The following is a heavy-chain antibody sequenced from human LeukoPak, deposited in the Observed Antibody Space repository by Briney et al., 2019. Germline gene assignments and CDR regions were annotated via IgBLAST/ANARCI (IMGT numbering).Heavy chain of an antibody. V-gene: IGHV1-69*13. Sequence: SVKVSCKASGGTFSSYAISWVRQAPGQGLEWMGGIIPIFGTANYAQKFQGRVTITADESTSTAYMELSSLRSEDTAVYYCARSDFEYSSSPYYYYYMDVWGKGTTVTVSS. CDR3: ARSDFEYSSSPYYYYYMDV. J-gene: IGHJ6*03. CDR1: GGTFSSYA. D-gene: IGHD6-6*01. CDR2: IIPIFGTA.